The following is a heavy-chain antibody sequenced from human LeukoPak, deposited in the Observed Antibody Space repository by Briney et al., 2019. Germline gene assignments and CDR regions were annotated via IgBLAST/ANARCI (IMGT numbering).Heavy chain of an antibody. V-gene: IGHV4-39*07. Sequence: SETLSLTCTVSGGSISSSSYYWGWIRQPPGKELKWIGSIYYSGSTYYNPSLKSRVTISVDTSKNQFSLKRSSVTAADTAVYYCARERNGGWRDAFDIWGQGTMVTVSS. CDR3: ARERNGGWRDAFDI. CDR2: IYYSGST. CDR1: GGSISSSSYY. D-gene: IGHD6-19*01. J-gene: IGHJ3*02.